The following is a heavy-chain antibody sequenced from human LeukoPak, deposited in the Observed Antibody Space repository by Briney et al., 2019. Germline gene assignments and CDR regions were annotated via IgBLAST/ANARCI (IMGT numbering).Heavy chain of an antibody. CDR3: ARGTISAGFRFDY. J-gene: IGHJ4*02. V-gene: IGHV3-21*01. Sequence: GGSLRLSCAASGFTFSSYSMNWVRQAPGKGLEWVSSISSSSSYIYYADSVKGRFTISRDNAKNSLYLQMSSLRAEDTAVYYCARGTISAGFRFDYWGQGTLVTVSS. CDR1: GFTFSSYS. CDR2: ISSSSSYI. D-gene: IGHD2-2*01.